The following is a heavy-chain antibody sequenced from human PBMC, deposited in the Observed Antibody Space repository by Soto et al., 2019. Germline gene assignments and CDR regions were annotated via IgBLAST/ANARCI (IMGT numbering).Heavy chain of an antibody. CDR3: AVHSTTWFRDYSQN. V-gene: IGHV3-15*01. CDR1: GFTLSDAW. CDR2: IKSKTDGGTI. D-gene: IGHD3-10*01. J-gene: IGHJ1*01. Sequence: EVQLEESGGDLVKPGGSLTLFCVASGFTLSDAWMSWVRQAPGKGLEWVGRIKSKTDGGTIDYAAPVKGRFTISRHDSRNRLYLEINSLKTEDTAVYYCAVHSTTWFRDYSQNWGQGTLVTVSS.